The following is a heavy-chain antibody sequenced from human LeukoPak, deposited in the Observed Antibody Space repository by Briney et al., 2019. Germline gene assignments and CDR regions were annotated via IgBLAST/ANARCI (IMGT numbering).Heavy chain of an antibody. V-gene: IGHV4-59*01. J-gene: IGHJ5*02. Sequence: PSETLSLTCTVSGGSISSYYWSWIRQPPGKGLEWIGYIYYSGSTNYNPSLKSRVTISVDTSKNQFSLKLSSVTAADTAVYYCASMGHSYGYNNWFDPWGQGTLVTVSS. CDR1: GGSISSYY. CDR2: IYYSGST. CDR3: ASMGHSYGYNNWFDP. D-gene: IGHD5-18*01.